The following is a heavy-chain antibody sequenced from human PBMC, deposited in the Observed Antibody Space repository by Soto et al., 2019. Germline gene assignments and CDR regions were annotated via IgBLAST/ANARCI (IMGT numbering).Heavy chain of an antibody. D-gene: IGHD3-9*01. J-gene: IGHJ6*02. CDR3: ARADYEILTGSYAMDV. CDR1: GDSLGNYY. V-gene: IGHV4-4*07. Sequence: SETLSLTYTVSGDSLGNYYWFWIRQPVGKGLEWIGRVSSSGNTNANPTLNSRATMSIDTSKNQFSLRLRSVTAADTAVYYCARADYEILTGSYAMDVWGQGTTVTVSS. CDR2: VSSSGNT.